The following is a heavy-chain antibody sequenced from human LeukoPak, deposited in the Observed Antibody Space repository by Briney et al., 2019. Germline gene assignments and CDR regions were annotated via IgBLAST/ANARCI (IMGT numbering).Heavy chain of an antibody. V-gene: IGHV4-34*01. J-gene: IGHJ4*02. D-gene: IGHD2-2*01. CDR2: INHSGST. CDR3: ARGVNCSSTSCYAVTFDY. Sequence: SSETLSLTCAVYGGSFSGYYWSWIRQPPGKGLEWIGEINHSGSTNYSPSLKSRVTISVDTSKNQFSLNLSSVTAADTAVYYCARGVNCSSTSCYAVTFDYWGQGTLVTVSS. CDR1: GGSFSGYY.